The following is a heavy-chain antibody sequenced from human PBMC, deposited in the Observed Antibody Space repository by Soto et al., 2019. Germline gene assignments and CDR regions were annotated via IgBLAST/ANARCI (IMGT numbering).Heavy chain of an antibody. CDR2: INHSGST. J-gene: IGHJ6*03. Sequence: PSETLSLTCAVYGGSFSGYYWSWIRQPPGKGLEWIGEINHSGSTNYNPSLKSRVTISVDTSKNQFSLKLSSVTAADTAVYYCAREAGASCSSTSCYYSQDYYYYYMDVWGKGTTVT. V-gene: IGHV4-34*01. CDR1: GGSFSGYY. CDR3: AREAGASCSSTSCYYSQDYYYYYMDV. D-gene: IGHD2-2*01.